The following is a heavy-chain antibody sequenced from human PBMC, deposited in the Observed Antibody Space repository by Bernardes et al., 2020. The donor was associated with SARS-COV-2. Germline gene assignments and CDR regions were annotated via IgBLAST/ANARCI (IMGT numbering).Heavy chain of an antibody. CDR3: VREPHRYVGWFGMDV. D-gene: IGHD3-9*01. V-gene: IGHV3-23*01. Sequence: GGSLRLSCAASGFTVTTYAMTWVRQAPGKGLEWVSTISITGDTYYADFVKGRFTISRDNSKNTLYLQMNSLRAEDTAAYYCVREPHRYVGWFGMDVWGQGTSVTVSS. CDR2: ISITGDT. J-gene: IGHJ6*02. CDR1: GFTVTTYA.